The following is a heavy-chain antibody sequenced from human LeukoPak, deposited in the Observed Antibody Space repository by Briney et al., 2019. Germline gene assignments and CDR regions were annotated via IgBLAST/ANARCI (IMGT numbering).Heavy chain of an antibody. J-gene: IGHJ6*03. Sequence: GGSLRLSCAASGFTFSSYSMHWVRQAPGKRLEWVAVISYDGSNKYYADSVKGRFTISRDNSKNTLYLQMNSLRAEDTAVYYCATQAGGYYYMDVWGKGTTVTVSS. CDR2: ISYDGSNK. D-gene: IGHD3-10*01. CDR1: GFTFSSYS. CDR3: ATQAGGYYYMDV. V-gene: IGHV3-30*03.